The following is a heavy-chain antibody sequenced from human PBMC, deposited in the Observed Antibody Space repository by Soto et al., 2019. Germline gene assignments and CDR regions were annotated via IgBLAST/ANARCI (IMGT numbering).Heavy chain of an antibody. CDR1: GFAFSGSA. CDR2: IRSKGHNYAT. J-gene: IGHJ5*02. Sequence: GGSLRLSCAASGFAFSGSAMYWVRRASGKGPEWVGRIRSKGHNYATEYAASVKGRFTISRDDSKNTAYLQMNSLQTEDTAVYYCARDLFSYDYSGILWFDPWGQGTLVTVSS. D-gene: IGHD3-16*01. V-gene: IGHV3-73*01. CDR3: ARDLFSYDYSGILWFDP.